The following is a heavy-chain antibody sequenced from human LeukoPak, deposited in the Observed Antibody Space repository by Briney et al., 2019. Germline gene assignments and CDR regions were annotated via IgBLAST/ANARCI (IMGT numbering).Heavy chain of an antibody. CDR3: ARDSDGAAQFDP. CDR2: IFASGST. D-gene: IGHD6-13*01. Sequence: SETLSLTCTVSGSSISSYHGSWIRQPAGKGLEWIGHIFASGSTNYNPSLKSRATISVDKSKNQFSLKLSSVTAADTAVYYCARDSDGAAQFDPWGQGTLVTVSS. CDR1: GSSISSYH. J-gene: IGHJ5*02. V-gene: IGHV4-4*07.